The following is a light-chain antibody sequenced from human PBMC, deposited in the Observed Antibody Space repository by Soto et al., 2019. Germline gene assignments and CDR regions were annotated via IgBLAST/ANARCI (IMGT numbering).Light chain of an antibody. V-gene: IGKV1-39*01. CDR1: QSISSY. CDR2: AAS. Sequence: DIQMTQSPSSLSASVGDRVTITCRASQSISSYLNWYQQKPGKAPKLLIYAASSLQSGVQSRFSGSGSGTDLTLTISSLQPDDFATYYCQHYNSYSEAVGQGTKVDI. CDR3: QHYNSYSEA. J-gene: IGKJ1*01.